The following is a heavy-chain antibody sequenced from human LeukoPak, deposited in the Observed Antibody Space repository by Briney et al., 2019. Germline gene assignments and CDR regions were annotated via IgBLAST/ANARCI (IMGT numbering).Heavy chain of an antibody. Sequence: GGSLRLSCAASGFTVSTNYMSWVRQAPGKGLEWVSVIYSGDTTFYADSVRGKFTISRDNSKNTLYLQMNSLRAEDTAVYYCASILRSSSGDYFDYWGQGTLVTVSS. CDR1: GFTVSTNY. CDR3: ASILRSSSGDYFDY. J-gene: IGHJ4*02. V-gene: IGHV3-66*01. CDR2: IYSGDTT. D-gene: IGHD3-10*01.